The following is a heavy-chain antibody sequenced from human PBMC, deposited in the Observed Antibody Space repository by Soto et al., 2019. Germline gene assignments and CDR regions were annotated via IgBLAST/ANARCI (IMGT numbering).Heavy chain of an antibody. J-gene: IGHJ5*02. V-gene: IGHV6-1*01. CDR1: GDSVSSNSAT. CDR3: ARSVAAAGTIWFDP. Sequence: QVQLQQSGPGLAKPSQTLSLTCAISGDSVSSNSATWNWIRQSPSRGLEWLGRTYYRSKWYNDYAVSVKSRMTINSDASKNHFSLQLNSVTPEDTAVYYCARSVAAAGTIWFDPWGQGTLVIVSS. D-gene: IGHD6-13*01. CDR2: TYYRSKWYN.